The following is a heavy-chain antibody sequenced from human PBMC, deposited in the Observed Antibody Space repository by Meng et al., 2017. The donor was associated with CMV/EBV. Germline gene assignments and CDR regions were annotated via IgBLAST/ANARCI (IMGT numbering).Heavy chain of an antibody. Sequence: SLNISCAASGFTFSSYAMHWVRQAPGKGLEWVAVISYDASNKYYADSVKVRFTISRDNSKNTLYLQMNSLRAEDTAVYYCASKAAGGSIYYYYGMDVWGQGATVTVSS. J-gene: IGHJ6*02. CDR1: GFTFSSYA. D-gene: IGHD6-13*01. V-gene: IGHV3-30*04. CDR3: ASKAAGGSIYYYYGMDV. CDR2: ISYDASNK.